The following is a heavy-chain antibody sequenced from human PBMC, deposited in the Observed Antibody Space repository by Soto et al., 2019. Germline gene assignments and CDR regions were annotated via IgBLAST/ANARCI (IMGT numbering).Heavy chain of an antibody. V-gene: IGHV4-34*01. CDR3: ARADRTLVPSYGLDV. CDR1: GGSFSGFY. J-gene: IGHJ6*02. D-gene: IGHD2-15*01. CDR2: INHSGTT. Sequence: SETLSLTCAVSGGSFSGFYWTWIRQPPGEGLEWIGEINHSGTTNFNPSLRSRLTISLDSSKKHFSLKLTSMTAADAAVYYCARADRTLVPSYGLDVWGQGTTVTVSS.